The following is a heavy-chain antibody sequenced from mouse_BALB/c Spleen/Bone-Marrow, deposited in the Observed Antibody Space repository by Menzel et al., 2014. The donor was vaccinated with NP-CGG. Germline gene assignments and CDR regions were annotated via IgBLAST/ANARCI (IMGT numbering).Heavy chain of an antibody. CDR1: GFDFSRFW. D-gene: IGHD1-1*01. Sequence: EVHLVESGGGLVQPGGSLKVSCAGSGFDFSRFWMSWVRQAPGKGLEWIGEINPDSSTINYTPSLKDKFIISRDSAKNTLYLQMSKVRSEDTALYYCARRYGSSYRYWYFDVWGAGTTVTVSS. CDR2: INPDSSTI. CDR3: ARRYGSSYRYWYFDV. V-gene: IGHV4-1*02. J-gene: IGHJ1*01.